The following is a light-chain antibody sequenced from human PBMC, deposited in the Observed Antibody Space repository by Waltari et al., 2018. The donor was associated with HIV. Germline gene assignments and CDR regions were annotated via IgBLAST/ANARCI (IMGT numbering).Light chain of an antibody. CDR1: QGITTF. Sequence: IQMTQSPSSMSTSLRDSVSITVRASQGITTFLSWYQQKPGSAPTLLIFGASKLQTGVSSRFRGSGSGTTFTLSISYVQPEDFATYYCQQSYTTPFTFGQGTRLDI. CDR3: QQSYTTPFT. V-gene: IGKV1-39*01. CDR2: GAS. J-gene: IGKJ5*01.